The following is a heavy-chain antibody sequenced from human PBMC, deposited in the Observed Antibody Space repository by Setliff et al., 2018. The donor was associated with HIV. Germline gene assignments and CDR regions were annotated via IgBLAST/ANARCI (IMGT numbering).Heavy chain of an antibody. Sequence: NPSETLSLTCTVSGGSISSYYWSWIRQPAGKGLEWIGRIFSSGSTSYNSSLKSRVTMSVDTSKNQFSLRLTSVTAADTAVYYCARDPVITMMVGPKFYFDYWGQGILVTVSS. CDR1: GGSISSYY. CDR3: ARDPVITMMVGPKFYFDY. CDR2: IFSSGST. V-gene: IGHV4-4*07. D-gene: IGHD3-22*01. J-gene: IGHJ4*02.